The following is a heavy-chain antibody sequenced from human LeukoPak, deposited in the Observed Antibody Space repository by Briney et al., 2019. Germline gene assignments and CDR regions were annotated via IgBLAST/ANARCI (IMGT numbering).Heavy chain of an antibody. CDR2: ISVSGGST. Sequence: PGGSLRLSCAASGFTFSSYAMSWVRQAPGKGLEWVSVISVSGGSTYYADSVKGRFTISRDNSKNTLYLQMNSLRAEDTAVYYCAKGKASTMVRGPRYFDYWGQGTLVTVSS. CDR3: AKGKASTMVRGPRYFDY. V-gene: IGHV3-23*01. J-gene: IGHJ4*02. CDR1: GFTFSSYA. D-gene: IGHD3-10*01.